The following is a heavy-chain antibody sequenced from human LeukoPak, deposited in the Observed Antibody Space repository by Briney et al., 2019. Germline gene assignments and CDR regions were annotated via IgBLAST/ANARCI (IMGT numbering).Heavy chain of an antibody. Sequence: SETLSLTCSVSDYSISSDYYWGWIRQPPGKGLEWIGSIHQSGSTFYNPSLKSRVTISVDMSKNQFSLQLKSVTPGDTAVYYCTRGMTGTGWFDPWGQGTLVTVSS. CDR3: TRGMTGTGWFDP. V-gene: IGHV4-38-2*02. CDR1: DYSISSDYY. CDR2: IHQSGST. D-gene: IGHD3-9*01. J-gene: IGHJ5*02.